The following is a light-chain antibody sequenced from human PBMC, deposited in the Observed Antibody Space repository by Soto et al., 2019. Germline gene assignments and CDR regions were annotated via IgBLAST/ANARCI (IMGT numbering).Light chain of an antibody. V-gene: IGKV3-20*01. CDR2: GTS. CDR3: QQYDSSPSLT. J-gene: IGKJ4*01. CDR1: QSVSSTY. Sequence: EIVLTQSPATLSLSPGERATLSFRSIQSVSSTYLGWYQQQPGQPPRLLMSGTSNRATGTPDRFSGSGSGTDFTLTISRLEPEDFAVYYCQQYDSSPSLTFGGGTKVDIK.